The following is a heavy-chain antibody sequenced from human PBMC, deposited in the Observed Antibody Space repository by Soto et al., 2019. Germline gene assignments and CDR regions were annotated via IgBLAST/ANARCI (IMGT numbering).Heavy chain of an antibody. CDR3: ARARDREGAYSGYDYPDHYYYGMDV. CDR2: IIPIFGTA. D-gene: IGHD5-12*01. V-gene: IGHV1-69*13. J-gene: IGHJ6*02. CDR1: GGTFSSYS. Sequence: GASVKVSCKASGGTFSSYSISWVRQAPGQGLEWMGGIIPIFGTANYAQKFQGRVTITADESTSTAYMELSSLRSEDTAVYYCARARDREGAYSGYDYPDHYYYGMDVWGQGTTVTVSS.